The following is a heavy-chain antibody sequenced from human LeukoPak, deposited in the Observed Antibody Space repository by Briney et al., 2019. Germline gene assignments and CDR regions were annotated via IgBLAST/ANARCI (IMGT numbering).Heavy chain of an antibody. V-gene: IGHV4-59*01. Sequence: PSETLSLTCTVSGGSISSYYWSWIRQPPGKGLEWIGYIYYSGSTDYNPSLKSRVTISVDTSKNQFSLKLSSVTAADTAVYYCARVHEPGNDAFDIWGQGTMVTVSS. D-gene: IGHD1-14*01. J-gene: IGHJ3*02. CDR2: IYYSGST. CDR3: ARVHEPGNDAFDI. CDR1: GGSISSYY.